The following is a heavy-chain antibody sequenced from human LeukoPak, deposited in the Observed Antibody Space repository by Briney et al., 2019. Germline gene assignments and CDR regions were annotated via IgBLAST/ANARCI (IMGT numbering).Heavy chain of an antibody. CDR1: GFTFSSYA. V-gene: IGHV3-23*01. CDR3: AKDSPYYYDSSGYPLDY. CDR2: ISGSGGST. J-gene: IGHJ4*02. Sequence: GGSLRLSCAASGFTFSSYAMGWGRRAPGKGLEWVSAISGSGGSTYYADSVKGRFTISRDNSKNTLYLQMNSLRAEDTAVYYCAKDSPYYYDSSGYPLDYWGQGTLVTVSS. D-gene: IGHD3-22*01.